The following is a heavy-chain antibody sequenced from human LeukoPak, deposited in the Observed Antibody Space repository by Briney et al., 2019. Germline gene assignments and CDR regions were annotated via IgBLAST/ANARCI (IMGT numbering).Heavy chain of an antibody. CDR3: SAFCIVTSCHGE. D-gene: IGHD2-2*01. CDR2: SICKARSYAT. V-gene: IGHV3-73*01. Sequence: PGGSLRLSCAASGVSLSVSTMQGGRRTSGKGLEWVGRSICKARSYATAYAASLNGRFTISRDDSKNMAYLQMNRLNSEDTAVYYCSAFCIVTSCHGEWGQGT. J-gene: IGHJ6*01. CDR1: GVSLSVST.